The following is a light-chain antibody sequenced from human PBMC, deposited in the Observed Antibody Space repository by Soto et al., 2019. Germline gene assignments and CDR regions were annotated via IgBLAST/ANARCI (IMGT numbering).Light chain of an antibody. CDR3: NSYTTTSTYV. Sequence: QSVLTQPASVSGSPGQSITISCTGTSSDVGAYNYVSWYQQYPGKAPKLMIYHVSNRPSGVSNRFSGSKSGNSASLTISGLQGEDEADYYCNSYTTTSTYVFGTGT. CDR2: HVS. V-gene: IGLV2-14*01. J-gene: IGLJ1*01. CDR1: SSDVGAYNY.